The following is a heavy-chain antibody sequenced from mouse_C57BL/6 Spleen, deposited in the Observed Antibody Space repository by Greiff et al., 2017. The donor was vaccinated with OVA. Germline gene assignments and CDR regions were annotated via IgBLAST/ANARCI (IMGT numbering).Heavy chain of an antibody. CDR2: INPSNGGT. Sequence: QVQLKESGTELVKPGASVKLSCKASGYTFTSYRMHWVKQRPGQGLEWIGNINPSNGGTNYNEKFKSKATLTVDKSSSTAYMQLSSLTSEDSAVYYCARRGLYDGYRYFDVWGTGTTVTVSS. D-gene: IGHD2-3*01. CDR3: ARRGLYDGYRYFDV. V-gene: IGHV1-53*01. J-gene: IGHJ1*03. CDR1: GYTFTSYR.